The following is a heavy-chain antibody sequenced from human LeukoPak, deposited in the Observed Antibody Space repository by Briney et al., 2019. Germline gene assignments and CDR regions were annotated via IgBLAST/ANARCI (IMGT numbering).Heavy chain of an antibody. J-gene: IGHJ5*02. V-gene: IGHV4-38-2*02. Sequence: SETLSLTCTVSGYSISSGYHWGWIRQPPGKGLEWIGYIYYSGSTNYNPSLKSRVIISVDTSKNQFSLKLSSVTAADTAVYYCATGGDSSGYYPWFDPWGQGTLVTVSS. CDR1: GYSISSGYH. D-gene: IGHD3-22*01. CDR2: IYYSGST. CDR3: ATGGDSSGYYPWFDP.